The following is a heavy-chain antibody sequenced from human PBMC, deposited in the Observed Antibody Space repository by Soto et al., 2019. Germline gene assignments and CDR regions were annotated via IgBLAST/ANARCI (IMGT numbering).Heavy chain of an antibody. V-gene: IGHV4-39*01. D-gene: IGHD3-10*01. J-gene: IGHJ5*02. CDR1: GGSISSSSYY. CDR3: ARQNGYYGSGSYYNGLLAPSPYNWFDP. CDR2: IYYSGST. Sequence: PSETLSLTCTVSGGSISSSSYYWGWIRQPPGKGLEWIGSIYYSGSTYYNPSLKSRVTISVDTSKNQFSLKLSSVTAADTAVYYCARQNGYYGSGSYYNGLLAPSPYNWFDPWGQGTLVTVSS.